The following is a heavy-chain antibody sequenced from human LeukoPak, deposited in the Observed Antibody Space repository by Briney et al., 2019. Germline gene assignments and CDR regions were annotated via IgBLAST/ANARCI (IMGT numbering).Heavy chain of an antibody. CDR1: GGSISSGSYY. V-gene: IGHV4-61*02. Sequence: SETLSLTCTVSGGSISSGSYYWSWIRQPAGKGLEWIGRIYTSGSTNYNPSLKSRVTISVDTSKNQFSLKLSSVTAADTAVYYCARDGSFNWSDPWGQGTLVTVSS. CDR3: ARDGSFNWSDP. J-gene: IGHJ5*02. CDR2: IYTSGST.